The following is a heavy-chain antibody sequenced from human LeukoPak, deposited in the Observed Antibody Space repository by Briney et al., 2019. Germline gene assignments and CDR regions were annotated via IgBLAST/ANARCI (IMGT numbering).Heavy chain of an antibody. Sequence: GGPLRLSCAASGFTFSSYAMSWVRQAPGKGLEWVSAISGSGGSTYYADSVKGRFTISRDNSKNTLYLQMNSLRAEDTAVYYCAKGFHTFGGVIVFDYWGQGTLVTVSS. V-gene: IGHV3-23*01. CDR1: GFTFSSYA. D-gene: IGHD3-16*02. J-gene: IGHJ4*02. CDR3: AKGFHTFGGVIVFDY. CDR2: ISGSGGST.